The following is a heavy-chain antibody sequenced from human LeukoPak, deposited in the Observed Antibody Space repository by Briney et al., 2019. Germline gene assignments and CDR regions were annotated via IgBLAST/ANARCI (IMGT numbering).Heavy chain of an antibody. CDR2: IYYSGST. CDR3: ARDPNYYDSSGYFDY. Sequence: SETLSLTCTVSGGSISSYYWSWIRQPPGKGLEWIGHIYYSGSTNYNPSLKSRVTISVDTSKNQFSLKLSSVTAADTAVYYCARDPNYYDSSGYFDYWGQGTLVTVSS. J-gene: IGHJ4*02. D-gene: IGHD3-22*01. CDR1: GGSISSYY. V-gene: IGHV4-59*01.